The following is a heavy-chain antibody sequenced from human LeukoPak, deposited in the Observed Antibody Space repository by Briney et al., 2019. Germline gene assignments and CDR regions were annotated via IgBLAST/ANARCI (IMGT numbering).Heavy chain of an antibody. D-gene: IGHD3/OR15-3a*01. J-gene: IGHJ3*02. CDR1: GFTFRSHD. V-gene: IGHV3-23*01. CDR2: ISASGGST. Sequence: GGSLRLSCAASGFTFRSHDMSWVRQAPGKGLEWVSGISASGGSTFYADSVRGRFTISRDNSKNTLYLQMNGLRVEDTAVYYCVREGPRGLAFDIWGQGTMVTVSS. CDR3: VREGPRGLAFDI.